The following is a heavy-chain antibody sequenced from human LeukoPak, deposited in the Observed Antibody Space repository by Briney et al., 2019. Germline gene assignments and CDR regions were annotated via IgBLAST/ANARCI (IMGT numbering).Heavy chain of an antibody. J-gene: IGHJ4*02. Sequence: GGSLRLSCAAPGFSFSSFWMHWVRQAPGKGLVWGSGIKSDGAGTSYVDSVKGRFTISRDNAKNTLDLQMNSLRAEDTAVYYCARGGYGAYMGWGQGMLVTVSS. D-gene: IGHD4-17*01. CDR2: IKSDGAGT. CDR3: ARGGYGAYMG. V-gene: IGHV3-74*01. CDR1: GFSFSSFW.